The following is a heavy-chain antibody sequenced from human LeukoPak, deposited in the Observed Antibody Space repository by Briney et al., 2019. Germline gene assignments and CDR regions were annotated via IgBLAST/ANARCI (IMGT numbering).Heavy chain of an antibody. D-gene: IGHD1-14*01. CDR2: ISGSGGST. V-gene: IGHV3-23*01. CDR1: GFTFSSYA. Sequence: PGGSLRLSCAASGFTFSSYAMSWVRQAPGKGLEWVSAISGSGGSTYYADSVKGRFTISRDNSKNTLYLQMNSLRAGDTAVYYCAKALLGIRIALFDYWGQGTLATVSS. CDR3: AKALLGIRIALFDY. J-gene: IGHJ4*02.